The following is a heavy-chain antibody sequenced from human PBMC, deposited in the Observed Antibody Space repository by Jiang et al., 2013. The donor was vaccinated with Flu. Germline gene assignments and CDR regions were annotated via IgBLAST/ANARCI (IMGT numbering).Heavy chain of an antibody. J-gene: IGHJ5*02. Sequence: SCKASGYTFTGYYMHWVRQAPGQGLEWMGRINPNSGGTNYAQKFQGRVTMTRDTSISTAYMELSRLRSDDTAVYYCARPKYSSGWNNWFDPWGQGTLVTVSS. CDR2: INPNSGGT. D-gene: IGHD6-19*01. V-gene: IGHV1-2*06. CDR3: ARPKYSSGWNNWFDP. CDR1: GYTFTGYY.